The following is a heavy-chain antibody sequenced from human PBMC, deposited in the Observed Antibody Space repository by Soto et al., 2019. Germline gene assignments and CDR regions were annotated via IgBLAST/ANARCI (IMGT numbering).Heavy chain of an antibody. CDR2: ISSSSSTI. J-gene: IGHJ6*02. Sequence: GGSLRLSCAASGFTFSSYSMNWVRQAPGKGLEWVSYISSSSSTIYYADSVKGRFTISRDNAKNSLYLQMNSLRDEGTDVYYWARPEYSSSSYGMDVWGQGTTVTVSS. D-gene: IGHD6-6*01. V-gene: IGHV3-48*02. CDR1: GFTFSSYS. CDR3: ARPEYSSSSYGMDV.